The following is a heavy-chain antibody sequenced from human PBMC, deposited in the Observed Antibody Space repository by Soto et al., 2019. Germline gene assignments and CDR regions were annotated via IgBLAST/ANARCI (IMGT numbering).Heavy chain of an antibody. V-gene: IGHV3-23*01. D-gene: IGHD6-6*01. CDR2: LTGASGDT. J-gene: IGHJ4*02. CDR3: AKGSASTRPYYFDY. Sequence: GGSLRLSCAASGFTFVDYVMTWVRQAPGKGLEWVSALTGASGDTYYTDSVTGRFTISRDNSKNTLYLQMNSLRAEDTAVYFCAKGSASTRPYYFDYWGQGTLVTVSS. CDR1: GFTFVDYV.